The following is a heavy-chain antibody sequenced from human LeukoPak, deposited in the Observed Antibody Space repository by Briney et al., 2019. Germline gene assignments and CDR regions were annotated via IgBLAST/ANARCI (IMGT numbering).Heavy chain of an antibody. Sequence: SETPSLTCTVSGGSISSSTYYWGWIRQPPGKGLEWIGTIYYTGSTYYNPSLKSRVTISVDTSKNQFSLKLTSVTAADTAVYYCARQVKVVAAIWGQGTMVTVSS. CDR1: GGSISSSTYY. J-gene: IGHJ3*02. V-gene: IGHV4-39*01. CDR3: ARQVKVVAAI. CDR2: IYYTGST. D-gene: IGHD2-15*01.